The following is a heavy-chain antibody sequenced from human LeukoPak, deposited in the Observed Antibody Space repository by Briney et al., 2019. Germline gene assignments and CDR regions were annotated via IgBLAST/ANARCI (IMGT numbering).Heavy chain of an antibody. CDR2: IYYSGST. CDR1: GGSISSYY. CDR3: ARVEMATITEYYYYYMDV. J-gene: IGHJ6*03. Sequence: SETLSLTCTVSGGSISSYYWSWIRQPPGKGLEWIGYIYYSGSTNYNPSLKSRVTISVDTSKNQFSLKLSPVTAADTAVYYCARVEMATITEYYYYYMDVWGKGTTVTVSS. V-gene: IGHV4-59*01. D-gene: IGHD5-24*01.